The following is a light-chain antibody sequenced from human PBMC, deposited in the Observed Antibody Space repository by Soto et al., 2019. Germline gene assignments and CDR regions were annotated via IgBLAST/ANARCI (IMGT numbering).Light chain of an antibody. CDR1: QDIRNF. CDR2: AAS. Sequence: DIQMTQSPTSLSASVGDRVTITCRASQDIRNFVAWYQQKPGKAPKLLIYAASTLQSGVPSRFSGSGSGPDFPLTINCLQPEDVATYSCQKYSSVPVFGPGTKVEIK. CDR3: QKYSSVPV. V-gene: IGKV1-27*01. J-gene: IGKJ3*01.